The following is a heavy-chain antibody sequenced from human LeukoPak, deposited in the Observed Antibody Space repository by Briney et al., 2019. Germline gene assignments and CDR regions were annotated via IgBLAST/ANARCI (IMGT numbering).Heavy chain of an antibody. J-gene: IGHJ4*02. Sequence: SGTLSLTCAVSGGSISSTNWWSWVRQPPGKGLERIGEIYHSGSTNYNPSLKSRVTISVDKSKNQFSLKLSSVTAADTAVYYCAKTQYSSGRRYYFDYWGQGTLVTVSS. V-gene: IGHV4-4*02. CDR2: IYHSGST. CDR1: GGSISSTNW. CDR3: AKTQYSSGRRYYFDY. D-gene: IGHD6-19*01.